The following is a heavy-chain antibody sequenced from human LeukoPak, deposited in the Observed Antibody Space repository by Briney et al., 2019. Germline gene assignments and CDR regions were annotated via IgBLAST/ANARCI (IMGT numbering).Heavy chain of an antibody. CDR3: AKVKWELRAFDY. Sequence: GGSLRLSCAASGFTFSSYAMSWVRQAPGKGLEWVSAISGSGGSTYYADSAKGRFTISRDNSKNTLYLQMNSLRAEDTAVYYCAKVKWELRAFDYWGQGTLVTVSS. V-gene: IGHV3-23*01. CDR1: GFTFSSYA. CDR2: ISGSGGST. J-gene: IGHJ4*02. D-gene: IGHD1-26*01.